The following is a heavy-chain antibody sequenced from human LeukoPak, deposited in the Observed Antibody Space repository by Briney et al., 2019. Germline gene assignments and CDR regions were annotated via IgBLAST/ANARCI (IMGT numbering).Heavy chain of an antibody. CDR2: IYHSGSP. D-gene: IGHD1-26*01. CDR1: GGSISSNNW. Sequence: SGTLSLTCAVSGGSISSNNWWGWVRQPPGKGLEWIGEIYHSGSPDYNPSLKSRVTISVDTSKNQFSLKLSSVTAADTAVYYCARVELHFDYWGQGTLVTVSS. CDR3: ARVELHFDY. V-gene: IGHV4-4*02. J-gene: IGHJ4*02.